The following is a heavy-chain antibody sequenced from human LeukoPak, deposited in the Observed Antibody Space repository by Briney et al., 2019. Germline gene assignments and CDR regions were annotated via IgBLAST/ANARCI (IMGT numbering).Heavy chain of an antibody. CDR1: GGTFSSCA. J-gene: IGHJ5*02. D-gene: IGHD4-17*01. CDR2: IIPIFGTA. V-gene: IGHV1-69*13. Sequence: SVKVSCKASGGTFSSCAISWVRQAPGQGLEWMGGIIPIFGTANYAQKFQGRVTITADESTSTAYMELSSLRSEDTAVYYCARTTHISYGDYLSAIDPWGQGTLVTVSS. CDR3: ARTTHISYGDYLSAIDP.